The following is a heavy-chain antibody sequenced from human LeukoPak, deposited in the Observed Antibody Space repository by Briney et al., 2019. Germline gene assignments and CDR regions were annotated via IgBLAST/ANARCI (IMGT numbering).Heavy chain of an antibody. D-gene: IGHD6-13*01. Sequence: ASVKVSCKASGYSFTNYGISWVRQAPGQGLEWMGWISTYDGNTNYVQKLQGRVTMTTDTSTSTAYMELRSLRSDDTAVYYCARGGVSNSWYRTPDYWGPGTLVAVSS. CDR2: ISTYDGNT. V-gene: IGHV1-18*01. J-gene: IGHJ4*02. CDR1: GYSFTNYG. CDR3: ARGGVSNSWYRTPDY.